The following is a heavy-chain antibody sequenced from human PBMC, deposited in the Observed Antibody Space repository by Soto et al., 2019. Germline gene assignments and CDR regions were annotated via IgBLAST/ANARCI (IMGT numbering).Heavy chain of an antibody. CDR2: IHYTGST. CDR3: ARDHRSLGDYYGIDV. V-gene: IGHV4-31*03. D-gene: IGHD3-10*01. J-gene: IGHJ6*02. CDR1: GDSISSSGFF. Sequence: SETLSLTCSVSGDSISSSGFFWSWIRRQPGKALEWIGYIHYTGSTSYNPSLQSRLAISLDASKNQFSLSLSSVTSADTAVYYCARDHRSLGDYYGIDVWGQGTTVTVSS.